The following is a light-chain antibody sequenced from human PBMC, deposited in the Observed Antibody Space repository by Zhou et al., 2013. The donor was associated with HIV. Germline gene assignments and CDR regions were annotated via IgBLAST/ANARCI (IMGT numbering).Light chain of an antibody. J-gene: IGLJ2*01. CDR1: SSNIEKNF. CDR3: GTWDSSLSAAV. CDR2: GNN. Sequence: QSVLTQPPSVSAAPGQKVTISCSGSSSNIEKNFVSWYQQRPGTAPKLLIYGNNKRPSGIPDRFSGSKSGTSATLGITGLQTGDEAEYYCGTWDSSLSAAVFGGGTKLTVL. V-gene: IGLV1-51*01.